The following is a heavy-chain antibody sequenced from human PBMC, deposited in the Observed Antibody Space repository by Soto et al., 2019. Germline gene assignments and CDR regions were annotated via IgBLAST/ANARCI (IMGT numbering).Heavy chain of an antibody. J-gene: IGHJ4*02. CDR3: ARRGGGRDGYNFALFDY. Sequence: GASVKVSCKASGGTFSSYAISWVRQAPGQGLEWMGGIIPIFGTANYAQKFQGRVTITADESTSTAYMELSSLRSEDTAVYYCARRGGGRDGYNFALFDYWGQGTLVTVSS. D-gene: IGHD5-12*01. V-gene: IGHV1-69*13. CDR1: GGTFSSYA. CDR2: IIPIFGTA.